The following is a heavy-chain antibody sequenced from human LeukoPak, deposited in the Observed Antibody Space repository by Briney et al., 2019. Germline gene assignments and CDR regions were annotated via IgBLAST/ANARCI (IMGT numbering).Heavy chain of an antibody. CDR1: GYTFTSYG. D-gene: IGHD3-9*01. J-gene: IGHJ6*03. CDR3: ARRGILTDLQLNYYYYYYMDV. V-gene: IGHV1-18*01. Sequence: ASVKVSCKASGYTFTSYGISWVRQAPGQGLEWMGWISAYNGNTNYAQKLQGRVTMTTDTSTSTAYMELRSLRSDDTAVYYCARRGILTDLQLNYYYYYYMDVWGQGTLVTVSS. CDR2: ISAYNGNT.